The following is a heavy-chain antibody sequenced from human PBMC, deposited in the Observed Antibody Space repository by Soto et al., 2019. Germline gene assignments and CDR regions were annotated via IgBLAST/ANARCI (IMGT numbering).Heavy chain of an antibody. D-gene: IGHD3-22*01. J-gene: IGHJ4*02. CDR1: GFTCSSYG. CDR3: ARDPAMIVVVMGGYFDY. V-gene: IGHV3-33*01. CDR2: IWYDGSNK. Sequence: PXGSLRLSCAESGFTCSSYGMHGVRQAAGKGLEWVAVIWYDGSNKYYADSVKGRFTISRDNSKNTLYLQMNRLRAEDTAVYYCARDPAMIVVVMGGYFDYWGQGTLVTVSS.